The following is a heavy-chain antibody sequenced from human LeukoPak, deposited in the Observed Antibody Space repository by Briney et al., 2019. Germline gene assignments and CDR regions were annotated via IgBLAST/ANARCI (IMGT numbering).Heavy chain of an antibody. CDR1: GGSISNSNYY. J-gene: IGHJ4*02. V-gene: IGHV4-39*07. CDR3: ARGRRAGSRFDY. CDR2: INHSGST. D-gene: IGHD5-24*01. Sequence: SETLSLTCTVSGGSISNSNYYWSWIRQPPGKGLEWIGEINHSGSTNYNPSLKSRVTISVDTSKNQFSLKLSSVTAADTAVYYCARGRRAGSRFDYWGQGTLVTVSS.